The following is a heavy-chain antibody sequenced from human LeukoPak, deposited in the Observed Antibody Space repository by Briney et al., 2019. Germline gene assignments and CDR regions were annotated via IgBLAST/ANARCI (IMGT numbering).Heavy chain of an antibody. CDR2: ISGSGGST. J-gene: IGHJ5*02. CDR3: ARAYSSPNWFDP. V-gene: IGHV3-23*01. CDR1: GFTFTTYA. Sequence: GGSLRLSCAASGFTFTTYAMSWVRQAPGKGLEWVSGISGSGGSTYYTDSVKGRFTISRDNAKNSLYLQMNSLRAEDTAVYYCARAYSSPNWFDPWGQGTLVSVSS. D-gene: IGHD6-13*01.